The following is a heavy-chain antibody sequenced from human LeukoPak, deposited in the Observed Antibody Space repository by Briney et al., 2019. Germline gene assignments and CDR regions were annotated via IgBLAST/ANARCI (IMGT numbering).Heavy chain of an antibody. CDR2: ISAYNGNT. J-gene: IGHJ4*02. D-gene: IGHD3-10*01. CDR1: GYTFTSYG. Sequence: ASVKVSCKASGYTFTSYGISWVRQAPGQGLEWVGWISAYNGNTNYAQKLQGRVTMTTDTSTSTAYMELRSLRSDDTAVYYCARDGRYGSGSRDFDYWGQGTLVTVSS. V-gene: IGHV1-18*01. CDR3: ARDGRYGSGSRDFDY.